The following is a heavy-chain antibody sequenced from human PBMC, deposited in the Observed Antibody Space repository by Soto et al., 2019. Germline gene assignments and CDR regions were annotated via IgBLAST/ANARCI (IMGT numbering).Heavy chain of an antibody. CDR2: IYQSEYA. V-gene: IGHV4-30-2*06. CDR3: ARGDTRLGELSHNY. D-gene: IGHD3-16*02. CDR1: GGSVSSGGHS. J-gene: IGHJ4*02. Sequence: NPLETLSLTCVVSGGSVSSGGHSWSWIRQSPGKGLEWVGSIYQSEYAYYSPSLRSRVAISVDRSNNQVSLRMTSMTAADTAIYYCARGDTRLGELSHNYWGQGTLVTVSS.